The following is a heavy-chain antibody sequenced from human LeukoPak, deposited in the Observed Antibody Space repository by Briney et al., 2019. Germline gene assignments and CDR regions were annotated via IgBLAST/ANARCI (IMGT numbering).Heavy chain of an antibody. CDR3: ARALTTLTYEGY. D-gene: IGHD1-1*01. CDR2: ISTDGSST. V-gene: IGHV3-74*01. J-gene: IGHJ4*02. Sequence: GGSLRLSCAASGYYFSRYWMHWVRQAPGEGLVWVSRISTDGSSTTYADSVKGRFTISRDNAKNTLYLQMNSLRAEDTAVYYCARALTTLTYEGYWGQGTLVTVSS. CDR1: GYYFSRYW.